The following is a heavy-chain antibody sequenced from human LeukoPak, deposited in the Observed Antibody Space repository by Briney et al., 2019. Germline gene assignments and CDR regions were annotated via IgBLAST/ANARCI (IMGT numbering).Heavy chain of an antibody. V-gene: IGHV3-23*01. D-gene: IGHD2-2*01. CDR2: ISGSGGGT. CDR1: GFTFSSYA. Sequence: RAGGSLRLSCAASGFTFSSYAMSWVRQAPGKGLEWVSAISGSGGGTYYADSVKGRFTISRDNSKNTLYLQMNSLRAEDTAIYYCGVCSSGSFLVYYWGQGTLVTVSS. J-gene: IGHJ4*02. CDR3: GVCSSGSFLVYY.